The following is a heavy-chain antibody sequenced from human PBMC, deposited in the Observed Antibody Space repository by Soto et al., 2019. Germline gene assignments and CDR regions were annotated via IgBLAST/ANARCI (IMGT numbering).Heavy chain of an antibody. Sequence: QVQLQESGPGLVKPSETLSHTCTVSGGSISSYYWSWIRQPPGKGLEWIGYIYYIGITNYNPSLKSRFTISVDTSKNQFSLKLSSVTAADTAVYSCARRYGGNFDYWGQGTLVTVSS. CDR1: GGSISSYY. D-gene: IGHD1-26*01. CDR2: IYYIGIT. J-gene: IGHJ4*02. CDR3: ARRYGGNFDY. V-gene: IGHV4-59*01.